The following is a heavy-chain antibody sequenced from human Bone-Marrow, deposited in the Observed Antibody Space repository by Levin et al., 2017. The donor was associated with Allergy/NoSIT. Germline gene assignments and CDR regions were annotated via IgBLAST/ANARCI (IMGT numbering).Heavy chain of an antibody. J-gene: IGHJ4*02. D-gene: IGHD6-19*01. Sequence: ASVKVSCKASGYTFSSHPIHWVRQAPGQRLEWMGWINPNTGDTRSAQKLQGRVTLTSDTSVSTAYMDLKSLRSDDSGVYYCTRGAGTGFWGQGTLVTVSS. CDR2: INPNTGDT. V-gene: IGHV1-2*02. CDR1: GYTFSSHP. CDR3: TRGAGTGF.